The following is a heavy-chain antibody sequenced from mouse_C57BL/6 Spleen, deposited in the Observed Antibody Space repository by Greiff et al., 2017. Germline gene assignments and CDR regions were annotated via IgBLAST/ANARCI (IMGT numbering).Heavy chain of an antibody. CDR2: ISSGGDYI. CDR3: TRVLCGSSRHWYFDV. V-gene: IGHV5-9-1*02. J-gene: IGHJ1*03. Sequence: EVNVVESGEGLVKPGGSLKLSCAASGFTFSSYTMSWVRQTPEKRLEWVAYISSGGDYIYYADTVKGRFTISRDNARNTLYLQMSSLKSEDTAMYYCTRVLCGSSRHWYFDVWGTGTTVTVSS. CDR1: GFTFSSYT. D-gene: IGHD1-1*01.